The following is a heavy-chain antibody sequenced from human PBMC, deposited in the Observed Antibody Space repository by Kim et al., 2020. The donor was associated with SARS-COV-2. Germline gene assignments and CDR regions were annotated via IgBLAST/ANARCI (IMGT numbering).Heavy chain of an antibody. CDR1: GFTFSTYG. CDR3: AKRGVDAVMGRLCDY. V-gene: IGHV3-23*01. D-gene: IGHD5-18*01. J-gene: IGHJ4*02. CDR2: ITGNGAVT. Sequence: GGSLRLSCAASGFTFSTYGMSWVRQAPGKGLEWVSAITGNGAVTYYADSVKGRFAIYRDNSKNTLYLQMNSLRAEDTAIYYCAKRGVDAVMGRLCDYWGQGALVTV.